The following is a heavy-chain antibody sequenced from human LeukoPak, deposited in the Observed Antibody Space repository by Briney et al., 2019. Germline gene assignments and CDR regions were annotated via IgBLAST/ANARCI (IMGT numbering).Heavy chain of an antibody. Sequence: GGSLKISCKGSGYTFTSYWIGWVRQLPGKGLEWMGIIYPGDSDTRYSPSFQGQVTISADKSISTAYLQWSSLKASDTAMYYCARRRGPHPVIVVVVAAPLDVVDIWGEGKIVTVSS. V-gene: IGHV5-51*01. J-gene: IGHJ3*02. CDR3: ARRRGPHPVIVVVVAAPLDVVDI. CDR1: GYTFTSYW. D-gene: IGHD2-15*01. CDR2: IYPGDSDT.